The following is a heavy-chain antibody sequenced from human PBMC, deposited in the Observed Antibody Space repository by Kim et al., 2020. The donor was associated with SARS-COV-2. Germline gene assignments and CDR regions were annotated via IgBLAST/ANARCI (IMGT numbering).Heavy chain of an antibody. CDR2: ISGSGSST. CDR3: AKGGGIATDSRLDY. Sequence: GGSLRLSCAASGFTFSSYAMSWVRQAPGKGLEWVSGISGSGSSTYYADSVKGRFTISRDNSKNTLYVQINSPRPEDTAVYYCAKGGGIATDSRLDYWGQGTLVTVSA. J-gene: IGHJ4*02. V-gene: IGHV3-23*01. CDR1: GFTFSSYA. D-gene: IGHD6-25*01.